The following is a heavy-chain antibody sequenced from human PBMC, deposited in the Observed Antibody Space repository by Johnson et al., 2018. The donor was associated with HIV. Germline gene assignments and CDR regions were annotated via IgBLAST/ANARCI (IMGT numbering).Heavy chain of an antibody. CDR2: ISHDGSKK. CDR1: GFSFSPYA. Sequence: QVQLVESGGGVVQPGRSLRLSCAASGFSFSPYALHWVRQTPGKGLEWVAVISHDGSKKYSADSVEGRFTISRDNFKNTLYLQMNSLRDEDTAVYYCATGVGAKTLTDAFDIWGQGTMVTVSS. CDR3: ATGVGAKTLTDAFDI. D-gene: IGHD1-26*01. V-gene: IGHV3-30*04. J-gene: IGHJ3*02.